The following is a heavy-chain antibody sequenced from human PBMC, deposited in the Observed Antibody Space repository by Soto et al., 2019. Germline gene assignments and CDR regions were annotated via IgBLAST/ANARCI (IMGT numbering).Heavy chain of an antibody. V-gene: IGHV4-31*03. Sequence: SETLSLTCTVSGGSISRGVYYWSWIRQHPGKGLEWIGYIYYSGSTYYNPSLKSRVTISVDTSKSQFSLKLSSVTAADTAVYYCARDFTDSSGPTLGMGVWGQGTTVTVSS. D-gene: IGHD6-19*01. CDR3: ARDFTDSSGPTLGMGV. J-gene: IGHJ6*02. CDR1: GGSISRGVYY. CDR2: IYYSGST.